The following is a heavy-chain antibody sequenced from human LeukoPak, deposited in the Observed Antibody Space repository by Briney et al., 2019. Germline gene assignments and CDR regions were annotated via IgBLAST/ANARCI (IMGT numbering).Heavy chain of an antibody. V-gene: IGHV4-39*01. CDR3: ARHTSGMAFDV. CDR1: GGSISSSSSY. Sequence: SETLSLTCTVSGGSISSSSSYWGWIRQPPGKGLEWVGTTHYSISTKYSPSLASRLTLSMDTSKNQFSLKLSSVTAADMAVYHCARHTSGMAFDVWGQGIMVTVSS. J-gene: IGHJ3*01. CDR2: THYSIST. D-gene: IGHD1-26*01.